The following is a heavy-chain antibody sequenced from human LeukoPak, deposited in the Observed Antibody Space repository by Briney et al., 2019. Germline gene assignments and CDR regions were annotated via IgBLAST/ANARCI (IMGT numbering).Heavy chain of an antibody. D-gene: IGHD6-6*01. CDR2: TIPIFGTA. J-gene: IGHJ4*02. CDR1: GGTFSSYA. Sequence: SVKVSCKASGGTFSSYAISWVRQAPGQGLEWMGGTIPIFGTANYAQKFQGRVTITADESTSTAYMELSSLRSEDTAVYYCARLESIAARRGDYWGQGTLVTVSS. V-gene: IGHV1-69*13. CDR3: ARLESIAARRGDY.